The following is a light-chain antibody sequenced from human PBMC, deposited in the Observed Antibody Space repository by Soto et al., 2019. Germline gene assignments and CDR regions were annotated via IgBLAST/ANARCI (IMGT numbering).Light chain of an antibody. CDR2: DVT. CDR1: SSDIGGYNY. CDR3: CSYAGTYTFAV. Sequence: QSVLTQPRSVSGSPGQSVTISCTGTSSDIGGYNYVSWYQQHPGKAPKLLIYDVTMRPSGVPDRFSASTSDNTASLTISGLQAEDEADYSCCSYAGTYTFAVFGGGTKLTVL. V-gene: IGLV2-11*01. J-gene: IGLJ2*01.